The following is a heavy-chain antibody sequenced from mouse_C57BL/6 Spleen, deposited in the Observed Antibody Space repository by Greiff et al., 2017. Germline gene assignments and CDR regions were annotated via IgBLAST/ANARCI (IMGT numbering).Heavy chain of an antibody. D-gene: IGHD2-5*01. V-gene: IGHV1-55*01. CDR2: IYPGSGST. CDR3: ARGGYSNYLLNWYFDV. Sequence: QVQLQQPGAELVKPGASVKMSCKASGYTFTSYWITWVKQRPGQGLEWIGDIYPGSGSTNYNEKFKSKATLTVDTSSSTAYMQLSSLTSEDSAVYYCARGGYSNYLLNWYFDVWGTGTTVTVSS. J-gene: IGHJ1*03. CDR1: GYTFTSYW.